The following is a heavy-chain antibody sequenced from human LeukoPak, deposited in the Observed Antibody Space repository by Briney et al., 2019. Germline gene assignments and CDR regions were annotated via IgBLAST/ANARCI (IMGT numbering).Heavy chain of an antibody. J-gene: IGHJ6*03. D-gene: IGHD6-6*01. CDR3: AKGSSRNHYYMDV. V-gene: IGHV3-73*01. CDR1: GFTFSGSS. Sequence: PGGSLKLSCAASGFTFSGSSMHWVRQASGKGLEWVGRIRSKANNYATAYAASVKGRFTISRDDSKNTVYLQMNSLRAEDTAVYYCAKGSSRNHYYMDVWGKGTTVTISS. CDR2: IRSKANNYAT.